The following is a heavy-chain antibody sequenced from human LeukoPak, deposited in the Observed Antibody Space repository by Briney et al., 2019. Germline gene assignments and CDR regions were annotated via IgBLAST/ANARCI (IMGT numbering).Heavy chain of an antibody. J-gene: IGHJ6*02. Sequence: ASVKVSCKASGYTFTSYYMHWVRQAPGQGREWMGIINPSGGSTSYAQKFQGRVTMTRDTSTSTVYMELSSLRSEDTAVYYCARGGAPTYYYDSSGYYPYYYYGMDVWGQGTTVTVSS. D-gene: IGHD3-22*01. V-gene: IGHV1-46*01. CDR3: ARGGAPTYYYDSSGYYPYYYYGMDV. CDR2: INPSGGST. CDR1: GYTFTSYY.